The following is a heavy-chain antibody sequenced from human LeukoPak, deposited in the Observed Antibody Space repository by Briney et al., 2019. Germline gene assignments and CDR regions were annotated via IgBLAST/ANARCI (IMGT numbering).Heavy chain of an antibody. Sequence: EGSLRLSCAASGFTFSSYRMNWVRQAPGKGLEWVSSISSSGTYIYYADSVKGRFTISRDNAKNSLYLQMNSLRAEDTAVYYCARGGSSSSSEGYYFDYWGQGTLVTVSS. D-gene: IGHD6-6*01. CDR2: ISSSGTYI. V-gene: IGHV3-21*01. CDR3: ARGGSSSSSEGYYFDY. CDR1: GFTFSSYR. J-gene: IGHJ4*02.